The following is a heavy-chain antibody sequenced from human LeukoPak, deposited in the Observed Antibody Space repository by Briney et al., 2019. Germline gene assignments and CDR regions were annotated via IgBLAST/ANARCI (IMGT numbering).Heavy chain of an antibody. CDR1: GYTFTSYA. CDR3: ARAPYDYVWGSYRSNYFDY. Sequence: GASVKVSCTASGYTFTSYAMHWVRQAPGQRLEWMGWINAGNGNTKYSQKFKGRVTITRDTSASTAYMELSSLRSEDTAVYYCARAPYDYVWGSYRSNYFDYWGQGTLVTVSS. CDR2: INAGNGNT. J-gene: IGHJ4*02. V-gene: IGHV1-3*01. D-gene: IGHD3-16*02.